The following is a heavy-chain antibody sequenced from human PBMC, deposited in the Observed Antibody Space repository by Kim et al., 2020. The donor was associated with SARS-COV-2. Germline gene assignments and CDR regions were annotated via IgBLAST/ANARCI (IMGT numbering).Heavy chain of an antibody. J-gene: IGHJ6*02. D-gene: IGHD3-16*02. CDR3: ARGPPLLRLGELSLYRYNYYYGMDV. V-gene: IGHV4-34*01. CDR2: INHSGST. CDR1: GGSFSGYY. Sequence: SETLSLTCAVYGGSFSGYYWSWIRQPPGKGLEWIGEINHSGSTNYNPSLKSRVTISVDTSKNQFSLKLSSVTAADTAVYYCARGPPLLRLGELSLYRYNYYYGMDVWGQGTTVTVSS.